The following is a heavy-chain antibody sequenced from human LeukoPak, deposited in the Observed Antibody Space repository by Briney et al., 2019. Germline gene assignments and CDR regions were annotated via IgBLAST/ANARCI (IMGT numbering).Heavy chain of an antibody. V-gene: IGHV3-23*01. CDR3: AKYRSSWNGDFDY. Sequence: GGSLRLSCAASGFTFSSYAMSWVRQAPGRGLEWVSAISGSGGSTYYADSVKGRFTISRDNSKNPLYLQMNSLRAEDTAVYYCAKYRSSWNGDFDYWGQGTLVTVSS. CDR1: GFTFSSYA. D-gene: IGHD6-13*01. CDR2: ISGSGGST. J-gene: IGHJ4*02.